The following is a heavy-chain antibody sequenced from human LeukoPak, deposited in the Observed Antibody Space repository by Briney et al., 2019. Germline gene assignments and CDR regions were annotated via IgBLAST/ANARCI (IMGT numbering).Heavy chain of an antibody. V-gene: IGHV4-59*13. CDR1: GGSISSYY. D-gene: IGHD6-13*01. CDR3: ASKALYSSSWYESIDY. CDR2: FYYSGST. J-gene: IGHJ4*02. Sequence: PSETLSLTCTVSGGSISSYYWSWTRKPPGKGREWMGYFYYSGSTNYNPSLKSRVTISVDTSKNQFSLKLSSVTAADTAVYYCASKALYSSSWYESIDYWGQGTLVTVSS.